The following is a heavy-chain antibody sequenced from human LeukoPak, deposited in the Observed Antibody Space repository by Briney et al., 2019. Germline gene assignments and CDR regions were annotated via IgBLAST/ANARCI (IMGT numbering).Heavy chain of an antibody. Sequence: AGGSLRLSCAASGFTFSSYDMHWVRQAIGRGLEWVSAIGTAGDTYYPGSVKGRFTISRENAKNSLYLQMNSLRAGDTAVYYRARGGQQLGEFDCWGQGTLVTVSS. CDR1: GFTFSSYD. CDR2: IGTAGDT. V-gene: IGHV3-13*01. CDR3: ARGGQQLGEFDC. D-gene: IGHD6-13*01. J-gene: IGHJ4*02.